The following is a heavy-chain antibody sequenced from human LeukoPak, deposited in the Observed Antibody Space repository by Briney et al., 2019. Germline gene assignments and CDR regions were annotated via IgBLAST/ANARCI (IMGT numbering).Heavy chain of an antibody. D-gene: IGHD3-16*01. CDR1: GFSFSSYS. Sequence: GGSLRLSCAASGFSFSSYSMNWDRQAPGKGLEWVSSISSSSSYIYYADSVKGRFTISRDNAKNSLYLQMNSLRAEDTAVYYCARDREGDYFDYWGQGTLVTVSS. CDR3: ARDREGDYFDY. J-gene: IGHJ4*02. CDR2: ISSSSSYI. V-gene: IGHV3-21*01.